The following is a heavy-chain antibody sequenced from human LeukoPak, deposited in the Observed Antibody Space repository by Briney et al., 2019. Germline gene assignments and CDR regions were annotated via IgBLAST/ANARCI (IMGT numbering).Heavy chain of an antibody. CDR3: ASQLGGYCSSTSWYLEESWFDR. CDR2: IYYSGST. V-gene: IGHV4-39*01. J-gene: IGHJ5*02. D-gene: IGHD2-2*01. CDR1: GGSLSSSSYY. Sequence: PSETLSLTCTGSGGSLSSSSYYWGWLRQPPGTGVEWIGRIYYSGSTYYNPSLKSRVTISLDPSQNQFSPKLSSVTVAETAVYYCASQLGGYCSSTSWYLEESWFDRWGQGTLLTVST.